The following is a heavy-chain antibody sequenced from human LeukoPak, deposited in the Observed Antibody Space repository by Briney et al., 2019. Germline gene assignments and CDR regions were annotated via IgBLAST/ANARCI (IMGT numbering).Heavy chain of an antibody. CDR1: GGSISSTSYY. J-gene: IGHJ4*02. D-gene: IGHD5-24*01. Sequence: SETLSLTCTVSGGSISSTSYYWGWIRQPPGKGLEWIGSIYYSGRTYYNPSLKSRVTISVDTSKNHFSLKLSSVTAADTAVYYCARAGGSVNDYNVIDNWGQGTLVTVSS. CDR3: ARAGGSVNDYNVIDN. V-gene: IGHV4-39*02. CDR2: IYYSGRT.